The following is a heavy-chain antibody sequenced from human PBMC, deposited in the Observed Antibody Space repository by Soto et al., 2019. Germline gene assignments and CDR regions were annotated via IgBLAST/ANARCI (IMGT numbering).Heavy chain of an antibody. Sequence: QVQLVQSGAAVKKPGASVKVSCKATGYTFTSYAMHWVRQAPGKRLEWMGWINAGNGNTKYSQKFQGRVTITRDTSASTAYMELSSLRSEDTAVYYCARGGSLYWYFDLWGRGTLVTVSS. V-gene: IGHV1-3*01. CDR3: ARGGSLYWYFDL. CDR2: INAGNGNT. D-gene: IGHD1-26*01. CDR1: GYTFTSYA. J-gene: IGHJ2*01.